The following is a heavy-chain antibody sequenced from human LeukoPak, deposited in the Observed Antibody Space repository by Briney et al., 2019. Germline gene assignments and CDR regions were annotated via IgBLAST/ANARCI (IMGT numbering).Heavy chain of an antibody. CDR2: MYHSVST. D-gene: IGHD6-13*01. Sequence: SETLSLTCSVSGYSIGSGYYWGWIRQPPGKGLEWIGSMYHSVSTFYNPSLKSRVTISVDTSKNQFSLKLSSVTAADTAVYYCASGGSSWYYFDYWGQGTLVTVSS. CDR3: ASGGSSWYYFDY. CDR1: GYSIGSGYY. V-gene: IGHV4-38-2*02. J-gene: IGHJ4*02.